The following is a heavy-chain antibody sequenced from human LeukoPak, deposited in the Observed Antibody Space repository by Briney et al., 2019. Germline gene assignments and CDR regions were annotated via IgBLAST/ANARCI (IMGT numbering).Heavy chain of an antibody. J-gene: IGHJ5*02. Sequence: SETLSLTCTVSSGSISSSSYYWGWIRQPPGKGLEWIGSIYYSGSTYYNPSLKSRVTISVDTSKNQFSLKLSSVTAADTAVYYCARSVIGGAAAGNWFDPWGQGTLVTVSS. CDR1: SGSISSSSYY. CDR2: IYYSGST. CDR3: ARSVIGGAAAGNWFDP. V-gene: IGHV4-39*01. D-gene: IGHD6-13*01.